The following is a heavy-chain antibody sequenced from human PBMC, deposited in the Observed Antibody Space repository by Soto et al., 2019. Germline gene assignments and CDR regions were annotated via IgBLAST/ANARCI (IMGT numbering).Heavy chain of an antibody. CDR1: GGSIISYY. Sequence: SETLSLTCTVSGGSIISYYWSWIRQPPGKGLEWIGYIYYSGSTNYNHSLKSRVTISVDTSKNQFSLKLSSVTAADTAVYYCARGRGAAGTFSWFDPWGQGTLVTVSS. CDR3: ARGRGAAGTFSWFDP. D-gene: IGHD6-19*01. CDR2: IYYSGST. J-gene: IGHJ5*02. V-gene: IGHV4-59*01.